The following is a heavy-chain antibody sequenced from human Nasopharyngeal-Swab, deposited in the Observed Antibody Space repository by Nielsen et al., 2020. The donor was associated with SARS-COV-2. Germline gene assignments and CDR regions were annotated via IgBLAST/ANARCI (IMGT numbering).Heavy chain of an antibody. J-gene: IGHJ6*02. D-gene: IGHD2-2*01. Sequence: VRQAPGKGLEWVSSISSSSSYIYYADSVKGRFTISRDNAKNSLYLQMNSLRAEDTAVYYCARGAVVVPAAIYNYYYGMDVWGQGTTVTVSS. V-gene: IGHV3-21*01. CDR3: ARGAVVVPAAIYNYYYGMDV. CDR2: ISSSSSYI.